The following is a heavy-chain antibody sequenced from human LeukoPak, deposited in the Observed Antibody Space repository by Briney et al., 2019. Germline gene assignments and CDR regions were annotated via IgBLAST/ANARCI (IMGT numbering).Heavy chain of an antibody. J-gene: IGHJ4*02. Sequence: SETLSLTCTVSGGSISSGDYYWSWIRQPPGKGLEWIGYIYYSGSTYYNPSLKSRVTILVDTSKNQFSLKLSSVTAADTAVYYCARVSGSGSYNFDYWGQGTLVTVSS. CDR2: IYYSGST. CDR3: ARVSGSGSYNFDY. V-gene: IGHV4-30-4*01. CDR1: GGSISSGDYY. D-gene: IGHD3-10*01.